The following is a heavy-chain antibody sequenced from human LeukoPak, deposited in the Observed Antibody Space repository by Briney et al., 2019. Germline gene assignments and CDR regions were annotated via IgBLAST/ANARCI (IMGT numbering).Heavy chain of an antibody. D-gene: IGHD2-21*01. V-gene: IGHV3-23*01. J-gene: IGHJ4*02. CDR2: ISGSGDST. Sequence: GGSLRLSCAASGFIVSSYAMSWVRQAPGKGLEWVSVISGSGDSTRYADSAKGRFTISRDNSKNTLYLQVKSLRAEDTAVYYCARSSGLGYYCSGDFCYRSLTDWGQGTLVTVSS. CDR1: GFIVSSYA. CDR3: ARSSGLGYYCSGDFCYRSLTD.